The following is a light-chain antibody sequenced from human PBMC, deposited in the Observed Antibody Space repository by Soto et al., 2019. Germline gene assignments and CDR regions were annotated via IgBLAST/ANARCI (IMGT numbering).Light chain of an antibody. CDR2: DAS. Sequence: ELVLTQSPVTLSLSPGERATLSCRASQRVGGNYLAWYQQQRGQSPRLLIYDASSRATDIPDRFSGSGSGTDFTLTITNVEPDDFAVYYCQQYGSRTWTFGQGTKLEMK. J-gene: IGKJ1*01. CDR1: QRVGGNY. CDR3: QQYGSRTWT. V-gene: IGKV3-20*01.